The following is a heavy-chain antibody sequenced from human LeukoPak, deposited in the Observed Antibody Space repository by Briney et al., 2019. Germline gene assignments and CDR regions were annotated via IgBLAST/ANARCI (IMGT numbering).Heavy chain of an antibody. V-gene: IGHV3-30*04. CDR1: GFTLSGHA. CDR2: ISYDGSDE. J-gene: IGHJ4*02. Sequence: GGSLRLSCAASGFTLSGHAMHWVRQAPGKGLEWLAVISYDGSDEYYRDSVKGRFTISRDNSQNTLSLQMNSLISEDTAVYSCVRDPAFGELLSCFDYWGQGTLVTVSS. CDR3: VRDPAFGELLSCFDY. D-gene: IGHD3-10*01.